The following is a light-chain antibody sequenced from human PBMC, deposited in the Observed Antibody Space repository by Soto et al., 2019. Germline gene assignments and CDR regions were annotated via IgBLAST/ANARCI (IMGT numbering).Light chain of an antibody. J-gene: IGKJ5*01. Sequence: EIVMTQSPATLSVSPGERATLSCRASQSIRSNLGWYQQKPGQAPRLLIYGASTRATGVPASFSGSGSGTEFTLTISSLQSEDSAVYYCQQYNNWPPFTFGQGTRLESK. CDR3: QQYNNWPPFT. CDR1: QSIRSN. V-gene: IGKV3-15*01. CDR2: GAS.